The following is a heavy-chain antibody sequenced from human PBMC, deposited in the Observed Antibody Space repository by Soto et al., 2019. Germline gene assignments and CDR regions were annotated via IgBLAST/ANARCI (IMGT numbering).Heavy chain of an antibody. CDR2: VSHDGNNK. J-gene: IGHJ5*02. CDR1: GFTFSDYP. D-gene: IGHD1-1*01. CDR3: VRCWGTGDGSNLGYNWLDP. V-gene: IGHV3-30-3*01. Sequence: GGSLRLSCAVFGFTFSDYPMYWVRQAPGKGLEWVAIVSHDGNNKWYADFVKGRFTISRDNVKNTLYLQMNSLRAEDTAVYYCVRCWGTGDGSNLGYNWLDPWGQGTLVTVSS.